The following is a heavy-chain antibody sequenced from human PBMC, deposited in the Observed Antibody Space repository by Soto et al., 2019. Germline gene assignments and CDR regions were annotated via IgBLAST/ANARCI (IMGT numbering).Heavy chain of an antibody. CDR1: GYSISSGYY. V-gene: IGHV4-38-2*02. Sequence: SETLSLTCTVSGYSISSGYYWGWIRQPPGKGLEWIGSIYHSGTTYYNPSLKSRVTISVDTSKNQFSLTLCSVTAADTAVYYCARAPGNPVYYFDYWGQGTLVTVS. CDR2: IYHSGTT. J-gene: IGHJ4*02. CDR3: ARAPGNPVYYFDY.